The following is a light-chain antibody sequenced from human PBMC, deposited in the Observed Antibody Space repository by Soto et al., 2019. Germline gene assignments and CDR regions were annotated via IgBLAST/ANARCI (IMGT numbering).Light chain of an antibody. CDR1: QDIKNY. CDR3: QQCDDFIT. Sequence: DLQMTQSPSSLSASVGDRVTITCQASQDIKNYLNWYQQKPGKAPKLLIYEASNLETGVPSRFRGSGSGRSFTFSISSLQPEDIATYYCQQCDDFITFGGGTRIEIK. J-gene: IGKJ4*01. CDR2: EAS. V-gene: IGKV1-33*01.